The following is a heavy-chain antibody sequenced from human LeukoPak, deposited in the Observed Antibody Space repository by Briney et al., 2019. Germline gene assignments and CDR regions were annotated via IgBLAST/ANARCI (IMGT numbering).Heavy chain of an antibody. CDR2: ISSSGSTI. Sequence: GSLRLSCAASGITFSDYYMSWIRQAPGKGLEWVSYISSSGSTIYYADSVKGRFTISRDNAKNSLYLQMNSLRAEDTAVYYCARDQKNRLYYYYGMDVWGQGTTVTVSS. CDR3: ARDQKNRLYYYYGMDV. CDR1: GITFSDYY. V-gene: IGHV3-11*01. D-gene: IGHD1-14*01. J-gene: IGHJ6*02.